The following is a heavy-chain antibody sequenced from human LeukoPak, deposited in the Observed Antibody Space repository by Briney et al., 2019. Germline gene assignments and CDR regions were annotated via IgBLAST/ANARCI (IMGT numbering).Heavy chain of an antibody. D-gene: IGHD4-17*01. CDR1: GGTFSSYA. Sequence: SVKDSCKASGGTFSSYAISWVRQAPGQGLEWMGGIIPIFGTANYAQKFQGRVTITADESKSTAYMEMSSLRSEDTAVYYCAGYHDYGDYRAFDIWGQGTMVTVSS. J-gene: IGHJ3*02. CDR2: IIPIFGTA. V-gene: IGHV1-69*01. CDR3: AGYHDYGDYRAFDI.